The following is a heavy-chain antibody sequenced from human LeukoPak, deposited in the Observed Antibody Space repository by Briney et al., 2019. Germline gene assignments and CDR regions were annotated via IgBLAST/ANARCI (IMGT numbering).Heavy chain of an antibody. D-gene: IGHD3-10*01. CDR1: GFTFSSYS. CDR2: ISSSSSTI. J-gene: IGHJ4*02. Sequence: PGGSLRLSCAASGFTFSSYSMNWVRQAPGKGLEWVSYISSSSSTIYYADSVKGRFTISRDNAKNSLYLQMNSLRAEDTAVYCCARDLRRITMVRGVITGGDYWGQGTLVTVSS. V-gene: IGHV3-48*01. CDR3: ARDLRRITMVRGVITGGDY.